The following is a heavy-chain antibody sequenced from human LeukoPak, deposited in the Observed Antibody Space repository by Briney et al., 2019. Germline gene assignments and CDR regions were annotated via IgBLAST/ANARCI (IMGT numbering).Heavy chain of an antibody. V-gene: IGHV1-69*05. CDR3: AGGPSYYPHKFDY. D-gene: IGHD4-11*01. Sequence: SVKVSCKASGGTFTNYAFSWVRQAPGQGLEWMGGIIPIFGTTNYAQKFQGRVTITTDESTSTAYMELSSLTSEDTAVYFCAGGPSYYPHKFDYWGQGTLVTVSS. J-gene: IGHJ4*02. CDR2: IIPIFGTT. CDR1: GGTFTNYA.